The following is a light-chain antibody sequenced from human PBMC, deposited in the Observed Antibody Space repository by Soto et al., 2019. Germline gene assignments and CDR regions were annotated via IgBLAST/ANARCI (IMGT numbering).Light chain of an antibody. CDR2: AAS. Sequence: IVVTKARATLSLARGASSAVAGSSSQSVSSNYLAWYQQKPGLAPRLVIYAASARATGIPARFSGSGSGTELTRTTSSLQSQDFAVYHCQQYNNWPWTFGPGTKVDI. CDR1: QSVSSN. J-gene: IGKJ1*01. CDR3: QQYNNWPWT. V-gene: IGKV3-15*01.